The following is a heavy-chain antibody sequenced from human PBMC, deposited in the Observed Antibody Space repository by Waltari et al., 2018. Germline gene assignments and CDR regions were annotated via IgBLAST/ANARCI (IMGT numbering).Heavy chain of an antibody. CDR3: ARAFWSGYYASRFDY. D-gene: IGHD3-3*01. CDR2: ISYDGSNK. Sequence: QVQLVESGGGVVQPGRSLRLSCAASGFTFSSYAMHWVRQAPGKGLEWVAVISYDGSNKYYADSVKGRFTISRDNSKNTLYLQMNSLRAEDTAVYYCARAFWSGYYASRFDYWGQGTLVTVSS. CDR1: GFTFSSYA. J-gene: IGHJ4*02. V-gene: IGHV3-30-3*01.